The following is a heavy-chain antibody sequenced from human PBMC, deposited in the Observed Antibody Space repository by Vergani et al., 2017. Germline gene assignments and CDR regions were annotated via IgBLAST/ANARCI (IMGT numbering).Heavy chain of an antibody. CDR1: GGTFSSYA. J-gene: IGHJ6*02. CDR3: ARDLGIGTTAEYYYYGMDV. CDR2: IIPIFGTA. D-gene: IGHD4-17*01. Sequence: QVQLVQSGAEVKKPGSSVKVSCKASGGTFSSYAISWVRQAPGQGLEWMGRIIPIFGTANYAQKFQGRVTITADDSTSTAYMELSSLRSEDTAVYYCARDLGIGTTAEYYYYGMDVWGQGTTVTVSS. V-gene: IGHV1-69*18.